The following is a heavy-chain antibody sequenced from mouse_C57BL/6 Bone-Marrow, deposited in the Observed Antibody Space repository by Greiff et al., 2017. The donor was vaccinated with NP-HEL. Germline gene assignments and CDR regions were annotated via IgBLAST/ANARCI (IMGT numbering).Heavy chain of an antibody. V-gene: IGHV1-50*01. CDR2: IDPSDSYT. J-gene: IGHJ2*01. D-gene: IGHD1-1*02. CDR3: ARSGGLEYYFDY. CDR1: GYTFTSYW. Sequence: QVQLKQPGAELVKPGASVKLSCKASGYTFTSYWMQWVKQRPGQGLEWIGEIDPSDSYTNYNQKFKGKATLTVDTSSSTAYMQLSSLTSEDSAVYYCARSGGLEYYFDYWGQGTTLTVSS.